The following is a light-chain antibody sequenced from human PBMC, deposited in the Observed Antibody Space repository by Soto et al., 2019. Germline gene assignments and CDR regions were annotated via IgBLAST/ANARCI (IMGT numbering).Light chain of an antibody. V-gene: IGKV3-15*01. J-gene: IGKJ1*01. CDR3: QQYSNWPSWT. CDR1: QSVSSN. Sequence: IVMTQSPATLSVSPGERATLSCRARQSVSSNLAWYQQKPGQAPRLLIYGASTRATGIPARFSGSGSGTEFTLTISSLQSEDFAVYYCQQYSNWPSWTFGQGTKVDIK. CDR2: GAS.